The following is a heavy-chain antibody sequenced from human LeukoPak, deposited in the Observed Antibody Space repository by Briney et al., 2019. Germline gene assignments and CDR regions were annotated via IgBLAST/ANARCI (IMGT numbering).Heavy chain of an antibody. CDR3: ARRLVTAGITDFFDS. D-gene: IGHD2-2*01. CDR1: GFTFSDYS. CDR2: ISPAGDST. Sequence: PGGSLRLSCTASGFTFSDYSMSWVRQAPGAGLEWVSAISPAGDSTTDADSVKGRFTISRDNSESTLYLQMNGLTAEDTALYYCARRLVTAGITDFFDSWGQGTLVSVSS. J-gene: IGHJ4*02. V-gene: IGHV3-23*01.